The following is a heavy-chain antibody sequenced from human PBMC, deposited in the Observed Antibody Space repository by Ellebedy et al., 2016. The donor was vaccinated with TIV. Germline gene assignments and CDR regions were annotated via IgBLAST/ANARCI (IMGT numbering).Heavy chain of an antibody. J-gene: IGHJ4*02. CDR1: GGSSITSGYY. CDR3: ARRTIAPAGFIDC. V-gene: IGHV4-39*01. Sequence: SETLSLTXTVSGGSSITSGYYWGWIRQPPGQGLEWIGNIHYTGSTYYNPSLKSRVTISVGTPKNQFSLKLRSVTAADTAVYYCARRTIAPAGFIDCWGQGTLVTASS. CDR2: IHYTGST. D-gene: IGHD6-13*01.